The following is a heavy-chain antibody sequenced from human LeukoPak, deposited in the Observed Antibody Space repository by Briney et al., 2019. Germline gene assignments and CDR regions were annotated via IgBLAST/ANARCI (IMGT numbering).Heavy chain of an antibody. D-gene: IGHD1-14*01. J-gene: IGHJ4*02. CDR2: ISWDGGST. CDR3: AKEGTFTDLDY. CDR1: GFTFYDYT. V-gene: IGHV3-43*01. Sequence: SGGSLRLSCAASGFTFYDYTMHSVRHAPGKGLEWVSLISWDGGSTYYADSVKGRFTISRDNSKNSLYLQMNSLRTEDTALYYCAKEGTFTDLDYWGQRTLVTVSS.